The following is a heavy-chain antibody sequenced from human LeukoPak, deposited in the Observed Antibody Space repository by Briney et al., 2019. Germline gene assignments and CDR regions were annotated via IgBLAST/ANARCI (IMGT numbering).Heavy chain of an antibody. Sequence: GGSLRLSCAASGFTFNNFEMNWVRQAPGKRLEWVAVIWNDGSETFHADSVKGRFRIARDNSKNTLYLQMNSLRAEDTAVYFCARDMGRAWYGPPDYWGQGTLVTVSS. CDR2: IWNDGSET. V-gene: IGHV3-33*08. J-gene: IGHJ4*02. D-gene: IGHD6-13*01. CDR1: GFTFNNFE. CDR3: ARDMGRAWYGPPDY.